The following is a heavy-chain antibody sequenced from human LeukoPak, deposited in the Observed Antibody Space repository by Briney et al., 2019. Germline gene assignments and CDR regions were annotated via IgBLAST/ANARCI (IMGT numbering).Heavy chain of an antibody. CDR3: ASSVFDGDFTYRIDY. CDR1: GLSFSSYG. D-gene: IGHD4-17*01. V-gene: IGHV3-30*02. Sequence: GGSLRLSCAASGLSFSSYGMHWVRQAPGKGLEWVAFIQFDGNNEYYTDSVKGRFTISRDNSKNTLYLQMNSLRSDDTAVYYCASSVFDGDFTYRIDYWGQGTLVTVSS. J-gene: IGHJ4*02. CDR2: IQFDGNNE.